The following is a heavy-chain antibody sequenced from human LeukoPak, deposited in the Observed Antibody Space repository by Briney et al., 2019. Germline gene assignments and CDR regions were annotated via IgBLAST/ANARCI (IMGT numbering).Heavy chain of an antibody. D-gene: IGHD4-23*01. CDR2: IYHSGST. V-gene: IGHV4-30-2*01. CDR3: ARGGGTVVTPSDAFDV. J-gene: IGHJ3*01. CDR1: GGSISSGGYS. Sequence: SETLSLTCAVSGGSISSGGYSWSWIRQPPGKGLEWIRYIYHSGSTYYNPSLKSRVTISVDRSKNQFSLKLSSVTAADTAVYYCARGGGTVVTPSDAFDVWGQGTMVTVSS.